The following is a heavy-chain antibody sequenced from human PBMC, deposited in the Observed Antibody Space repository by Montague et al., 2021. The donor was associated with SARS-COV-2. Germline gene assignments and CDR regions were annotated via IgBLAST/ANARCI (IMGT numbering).Heavy chain of an antibody. D-gene: IGHD6-19*01. CDR2: LSYSGST. V-gene: IGHV4-59*01. Sequence: SETLSLTCTVSGGSISSYYWSWIRQPPGKGLEWIGYLSYSGSTNXNPSLKSRVTISVDTSKNQFSLKLSSVTAADTAVYYCARGSGWMWNAFDIWGQGTRVTVSS. CDR3: ARGSGWMWNAFDI. J-gene: IGHJ3*02. CDR1: GGSISSYY.